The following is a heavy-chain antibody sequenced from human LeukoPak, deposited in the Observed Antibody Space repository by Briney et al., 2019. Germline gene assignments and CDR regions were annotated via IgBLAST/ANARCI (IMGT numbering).Heavy chain of an antibody. CDR3: SRDLGISGWYAPPLGYFDY. D-gene: IGHD6-19*01. CDR2: INPHSGDT. J-gene: IGHJ4*02. CDR1: EYTFTGYY. V-gene: IGHV1-2*02. Sequence: ASVKVSCKASEYTFTGYYLHWVRQAPGQGLEWMGWINPHSGDTDYAQKFQGRVTMTRDTSISTTYMELSRLRSDDTAVYYCSRDLGISGWYAPPLGYFDYWGQGTLVTVSS.